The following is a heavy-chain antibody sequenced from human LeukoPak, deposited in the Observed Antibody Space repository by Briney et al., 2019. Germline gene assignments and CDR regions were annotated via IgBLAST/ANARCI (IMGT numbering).Heavy chain of an antibody. CDR2: INPSGGST. J-gene: IGHJ6*03. V-gene: IGHV1-46*01. Sequence: GASVKVSCKASGYTFTSYYMHWVRQAPGQGLEWMGIINPSGGSTSYAQKFQGRVTITTDESTSTAYMELSSLRSEDTAVYYCARTPAQWQHRRGGYYYYYMDVWGKGTTVTVSS. CDR1: GYTFTSYY. CDR3: ARTPAQWQHRRGGYYYYYMDV. D-gene: IGHD6-19*01.